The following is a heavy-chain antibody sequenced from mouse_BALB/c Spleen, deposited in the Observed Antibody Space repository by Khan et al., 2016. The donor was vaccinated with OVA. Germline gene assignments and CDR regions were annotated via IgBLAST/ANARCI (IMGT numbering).Heavy chain of an antibody. J-gene: IGHJ3*01. CDR3: SRPYYYGNPWFTY. V-gene: IGHV5-9*02. CDR2: ISGTGIYT. CDR1: GFAFSSYD. Sequence: EVELVESGGDLVKPGGSLKLSCAPSGFAFSSYDMSWVRQTPEKRLEWVATISGTGIYTFYPDSVKGRFTISRDNARNTLYLQMSSLRSEDTALYYCSRPYYYGNPWFTYWGQGTLVTVSA. D-gene: IGHD2-1*01.